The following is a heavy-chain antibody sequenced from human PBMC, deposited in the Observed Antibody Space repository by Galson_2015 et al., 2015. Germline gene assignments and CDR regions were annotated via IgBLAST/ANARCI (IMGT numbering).Heavy chain of an antibody. CDR2: ISGSGGST. J-gene: IGHJ2*01. CDR3: AKALLRATITVFWYFDL. V-gene: IGHV3-23*01. D-gene: IGHD5-24*01. CDR1: GFTFSSYA. Sequence: SLRLSCAASGFTFSSYAMSWVRQAPGKGLEWVSAISGSGGSTYYADSVKGRFTISRDNSKNTLYLQMNSLRAEDTAVYYCAKALLRATITVFWYFDLWGRGTLVTVSS.